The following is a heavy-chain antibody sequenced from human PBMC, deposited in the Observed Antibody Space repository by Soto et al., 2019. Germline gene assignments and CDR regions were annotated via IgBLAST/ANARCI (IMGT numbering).Heavy chain of an antibody. V-gene: IGHV3-74*03. CDR3: VRDMQLLRLDS. CDR2: INTDGSVA. CDR1: GLTFRSCW. Sequence: EVQLVESGGGLVQPGESLRLSCAASGLTFRSCWMHWVRQAPGKGLVWVSRINTDGSVAMYVDSVKGRFTISRDNAKNTLYLHMNSLRAEDTAVYYCVRDMQLLRLDSWGQGTMVTVSS. J-gene: IGHJ4*02. D-gene: IGHD2-2*01.